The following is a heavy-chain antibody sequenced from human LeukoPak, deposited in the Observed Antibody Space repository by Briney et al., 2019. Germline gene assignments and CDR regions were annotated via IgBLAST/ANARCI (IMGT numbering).Heavy chain of an antibody. CDR3: TRAQTMVAYPFLY. Sequence: GGSLRLSCAASGFTFSSYWMNWVRQAPGKGLVWVSRIASDGSSTTYADSVKGRFTISRDNAKNSLYLQMNSLRVEDTAVYYCTRAQTMVAYPFLYWGQGTLATVSS. V-gene: IGHV3-74*01. D-gene: IGHD4/OR15-4a*01. CDR2: IASDGSST. CDR1: GFTFSSYW. J-gene: IGHJ4*02.